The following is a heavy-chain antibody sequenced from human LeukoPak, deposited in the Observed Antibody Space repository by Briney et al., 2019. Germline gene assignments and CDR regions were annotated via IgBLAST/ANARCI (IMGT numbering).Heavy chain of an antibody. CDR1: GGSFSGYY. CDR3: ARGRGYSSSWYRDRYFQH. J-gene: IGHJ1*01. Sequence: SESLSLTCAVYGGSFSGYYWSWIRQPPGKGLEWIGEINHSGSTNYNPSLKSRVTISVDTSKNQFSLKLSSVTAADTAAYYCARGRGYSSSWYRDRYFQHWGQGTLVTVSS. CDR2: INHSGST. V-gene: IGHV4-34*01. D-gene: IGHD6-13*01.